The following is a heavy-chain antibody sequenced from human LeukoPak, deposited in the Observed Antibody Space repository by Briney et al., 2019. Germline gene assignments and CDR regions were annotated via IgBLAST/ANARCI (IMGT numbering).Heavy chain of an antibody. Sequence: ASVKVSCKASGYTFTSYDINWVRQATGQGLEWMGWMNPNSGNTGYAQKFQGRVTMTRNTSISTAYMELSSLRSEDTAVYYCATLRWTSHDAFDIWGQGTMVTVSS. CDR2: MNPNSGNT. D-gene: IGHD4-23*01. CDR3: ATLRWTSHDAFDI. CDR1: GYTFTSYD. V-gene: IGHV1-8*01. J-gene: IGHJ3*02.